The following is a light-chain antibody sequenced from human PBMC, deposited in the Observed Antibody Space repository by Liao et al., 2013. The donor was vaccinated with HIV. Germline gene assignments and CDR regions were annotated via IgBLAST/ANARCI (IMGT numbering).Light chain of an antibody. CDR3: QAWDSTTVV. V-gene: IGLV3-1*01. Sequence: SYELTQPPSVSVSPGQTASITCSGDKLGDKYACWYQQRPGQSPVLVIYQHNKRPSGIPERFSGSYSGNTATLTISGTQALDEADYYCQAWDSTTVVFGGGTKLTVL. CDR1: KLGDKY. CDR2: QHN. J-gene: IGLJ2*01.